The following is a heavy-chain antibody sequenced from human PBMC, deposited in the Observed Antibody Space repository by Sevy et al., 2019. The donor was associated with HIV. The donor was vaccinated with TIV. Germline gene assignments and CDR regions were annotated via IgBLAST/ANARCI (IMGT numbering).Heavy chain of an antibody. CDR3: ARRSSGWDYFDY. V-gene: IGHV3-21*01. D-gene: IGHD6-19*01. CDR2: ISGISNYI. J-gene: IGHJ4*02. Sequence: GGSLRLSCAASGFTFSSYSMNWVRQAPGKGLEWVSSISGISNYIYYADSMKGRFTVSRDNAKNSLYLQMNSLRAEDTAVYYCARRSSGWDYFDYWGQGTLVTVSS. CDR1: GFTFSSYS.